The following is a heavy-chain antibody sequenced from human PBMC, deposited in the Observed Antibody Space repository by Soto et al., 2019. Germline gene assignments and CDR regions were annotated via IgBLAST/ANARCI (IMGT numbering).Heavy chain of an antibody. CDR1: GYTFTGYY. Sequence: ASVKVSCKASGYTFTGYYMHWVRQAPGQGLEWMGWINPNSGSTSYAQKFQGRVTMTRDTSTSTVYMELSSLRSEDTAVYYCARVLRGSSRDDAFDIWGQGTMVTVSS. J-gene: IGHJ3*02. D-gene: IGHD6-6*01. CDR2: INPNSGST. V-gene: IGHV1-46*01. CDR3: ARVLRGSSRDDAFDI.